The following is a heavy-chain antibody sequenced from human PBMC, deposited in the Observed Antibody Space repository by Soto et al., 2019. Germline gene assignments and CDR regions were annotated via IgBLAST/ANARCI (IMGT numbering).Heavy chain of an antibody. J-gene: IGHJ5*02. Sequence: PGGSLRLSCAASGFTFSSYAMSWVRQAPGKGLEWVSAISGSGGSTYYADSVKGRFTISRDNSKNTLYLQMNSLRAEDTAVYYYAKFLLGVLRGEPHPFDPWGQGTLVTVSS. CDR2: ISGSGGST. CDR1: GFTFSSYA. V-gene: IGHV3-23*01. CDR3: AKFLLGVLRGEPHPFDP. D-gene: IGHD3-16*01.